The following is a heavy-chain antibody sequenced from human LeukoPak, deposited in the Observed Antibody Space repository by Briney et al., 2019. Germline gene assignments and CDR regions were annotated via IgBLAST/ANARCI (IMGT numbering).Heavy chain of an antibody. J-gene: IGHJ4*02. D-gene: IGHD2-21*01. CDR1: GGTFSSYA. V-gene: IGHV1-69*01. Sequence: SVKVSCKASGGTFSSYAISWVRQAPGQGLEWMGGIIPIFGTANYAQKFQGRVTITADESTSTAYMELSSLRSEDTAVYYCAREGEDQEVPFDYRGQGTLVTVSS. CDR2: IIPIFGTA. CDR3: AREGEDQEVPFDY.